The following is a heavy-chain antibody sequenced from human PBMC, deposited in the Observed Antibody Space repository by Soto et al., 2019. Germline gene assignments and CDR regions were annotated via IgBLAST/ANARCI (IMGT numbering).Heavy chain of an antibody. D-gene: IGHD2-15*01. CDR3: ALSHRELPEDIVVVVDATGLVAWFDP. J-gene: IGHJ5*02. Sequence: GAAVKISSKASGYTFTSYAMHWVRQAPGQRLEWMGWINAGNGNTKYSQKFQGRVTITRDTSASTAYMELSSLRSEDTAVYYCALSHRELPEDIVVVVDATGLVAWFDPWGQGNLLTVSS. CDR2: INAGNGNT. V-gene: IGHV1-3*01. CDR1: GYTFTSYA.